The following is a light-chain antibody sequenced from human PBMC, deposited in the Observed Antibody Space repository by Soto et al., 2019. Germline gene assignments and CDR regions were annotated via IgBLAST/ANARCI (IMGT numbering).Light chain of an antibody. CDR2: GTS. CDR3: QQYAGSST. J-gene: IGKJ1*01. Sequence: EIVLTQSPGTLSLSPGERATLSCRASQSGSSTSLAWYQQKPGQAPRLLIFGTSNRATGIPDRFSGSGSGTDFTLTISRLEPEDFAVYYCQQYAGSSTFGQGTKVDI. V-gene: IGKV3-20*01. CDR1: QSGSSTS.